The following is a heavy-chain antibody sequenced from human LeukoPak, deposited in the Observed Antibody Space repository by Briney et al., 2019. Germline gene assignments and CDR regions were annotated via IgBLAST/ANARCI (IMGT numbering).Heavy chain of an antibody. J-gene: IGHJ6*03. D-gene: IGHD4-17*01. Sequence: PSETLSLTCTVSDGSISGTPYFWGWFRQPPGKGPEWIGNIHYTGTVYYSASLQSRVTISVDTSKNQFPLRLYSLTAADTAVYFCARVTRYHDSRTYSYMDVWGKGTTVTVSS. CDR1: DGSISGTPYF. CDR2: IHYTGTV. V-gene: IGHV4-39*06. CDR3: ARVTRYHDSRTYSYMDV.